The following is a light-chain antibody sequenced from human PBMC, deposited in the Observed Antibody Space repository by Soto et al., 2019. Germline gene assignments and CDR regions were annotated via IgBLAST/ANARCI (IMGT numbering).Light chain of an antibody. V-gene: IGLV1-40*01. J-gene: IGLJ1*01. CDR2: GTT. CDR1: SSSIGAGFD. CDR3: QSYDNSLGGYYV. Sequence: QSVLTQPPSVSGAPGQRVTISCTGSSSSIGAGFDVHWFQHFPGTAPKLLIYGTTNRPSGVPDRFSGSRSGASASLAITGLQAEDEADYYCQSYDNSLGGYYVFGTGTKVTVL.